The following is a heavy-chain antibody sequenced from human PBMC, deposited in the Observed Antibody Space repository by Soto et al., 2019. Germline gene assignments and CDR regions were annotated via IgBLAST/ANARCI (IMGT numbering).Heavy chain of an antibody. CDR2: ISAYNGNT. CDR3: ARDRGAYGMDV. D-gene: IGHD3-10*01. Sequence: QVQLVQSGAEVKKPGASVKVSCKASGYTFTSYGISWVRQAPGQGLEWMGSISAYNGNTNYAQKLQGRVTMTTDTSTSTADMELRSLGSDDTAVYYCARDRGAYGMDVWGQGTTVTVSS. CDR1: GYTFTSYG. J-gene: IGHJ6*02. V-gene: IGHV1-18*01.